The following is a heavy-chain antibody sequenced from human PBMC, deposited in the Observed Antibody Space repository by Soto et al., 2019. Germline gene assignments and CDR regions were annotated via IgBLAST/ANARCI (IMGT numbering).Heavy chain of an antibody. CDR1: GFTFSSYA. J-gene: IGHJ4*02. CDR3: AKGYGSGSYGY. CDR2: ISGSGGST. Sequence: EVQLLESGGGLVQPGGSLRLSCAASGFTFSSYAMSWVRPAPGKGLEWVSGISGSGGSTYYADSVKGRFTISRDNSKHTLYLQMNSLRAEDTAVYYCAKGYGSGSYGYWGQGTLVTVSS. V-gene: IGHV3-23*01. D-gene: IGHD3-10*01.